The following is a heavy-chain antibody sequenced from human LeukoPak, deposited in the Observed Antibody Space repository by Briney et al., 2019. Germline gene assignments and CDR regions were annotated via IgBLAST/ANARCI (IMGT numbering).Heavy chain of an antibody. Sequence: SETLSLTCAVSGGSISSGGYSWSWIRQPPGKGLEWIGYIYYSGSTYYNPSLKSRVTISVDTSKNQFSLKLSSVTAAGTAVYYCARDNYDSSFWGQGTMVTVSS. V-gene: IGHV4-30-4*07. D-gene: IGHD3-22*01. CDR1: GGSISSGGYS. CDR3: ARDNYDSSF. CDR2: IYYSGST. J-gene: IGHJ3*01.